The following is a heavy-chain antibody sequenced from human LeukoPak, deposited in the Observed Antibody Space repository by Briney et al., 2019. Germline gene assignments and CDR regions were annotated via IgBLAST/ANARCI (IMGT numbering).Heavy chain of an antibody. CDR2: IIPIFGTA. CDR1: GGTFSSYA. D-gene: IGHD3-3*01. Sequence: SVKVSCKASGGTFSSYAISWVRQAPGQGLEWMGGIIPIFGTANFAQKFQGRVTITTDESTSTAYMELSSLRSEDTAVYYCARDPQGGDFWSGYYGDWGQGTLVTVSS. CDR3: ARDPQGGDFWSGYYGD. J-gene: IGHJ4*02. V-gene: IGHV1-69*05.